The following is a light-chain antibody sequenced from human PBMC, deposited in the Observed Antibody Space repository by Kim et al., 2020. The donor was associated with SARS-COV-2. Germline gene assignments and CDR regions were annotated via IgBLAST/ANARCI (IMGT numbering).Light chain of an antibody. J-gene: IGKJ2*01. CDR2: DAS. CDR3: QQRSNWPVT. V-gene: IGKV3-11*01. CDR1: QSVSSD. Sequence: SVSPVERCTRSCRASQSVSSDLAWYQQKPGQAPRLLIYDASNRATGIPARFSGSGSGTDFTLTISSLEPEDFAVYYCQQRSNWPVTFGQGTKLEI.